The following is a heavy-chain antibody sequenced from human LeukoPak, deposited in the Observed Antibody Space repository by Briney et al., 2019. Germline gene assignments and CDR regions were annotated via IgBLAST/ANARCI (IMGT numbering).Heavy chain of an antibody. D-gene: IGHD3-9*01. CDR2: ISSSGSTI. Sequence: PGGSLRLSCAASGFTFSSYEMNWVRQAQGTGMEWVSYISSSGSTIYYADSVKGRFTISRDNAKNALYLQMNSLRAEDTAVYYCASQLRYFDWSPNWFDPWGQGTLVTVSS. V-gene: IGHV3-48*03. CDR1: GFTFSSYE. CDR3: ASQLRYFDWSPNWFDP. J-gene: IGHJ5*02.